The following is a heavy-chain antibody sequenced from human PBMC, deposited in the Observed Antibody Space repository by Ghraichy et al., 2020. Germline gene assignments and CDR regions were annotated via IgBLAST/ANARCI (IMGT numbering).Heavy chain of an antibody. D-gene: IGHD4-17*01. Sequence: ASVKVSCKAFGYTFNSHGISWVRQATGQGLQWMGWMSANNGNTVYAQNFQGRVTMTTDTSTATAFMELRFLTSEDTAVYYCARVMVTTVTIPRFWFDPWGRGTLVRVS. CDR2: MSANNGNT. CDR3: ARVMVTTVTIPRFWFDP. V-gene: IGHV1-18*01. J-gene: IGHJ5*02. CDR1: GYTFNSHG.